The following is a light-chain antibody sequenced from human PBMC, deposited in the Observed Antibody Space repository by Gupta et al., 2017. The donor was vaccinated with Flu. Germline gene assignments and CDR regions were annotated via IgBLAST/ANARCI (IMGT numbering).Light chain of an antibody. CDR3: QQSYSTPSRS. CDR2: ASS. V-gene: IGKV1-39*01. CDR1: RDIEDY. Sequence: DIQVTQSPSSLSASVGDRVSITCRAARDIEDYLNWYQQRPGEPPRLLIYASSNLQSGVPSRFSGSGSGTDFTLTISNLQPDDFATYYCQQSYSTPSRSFGQGT. J-gene: IGKJ2*04.